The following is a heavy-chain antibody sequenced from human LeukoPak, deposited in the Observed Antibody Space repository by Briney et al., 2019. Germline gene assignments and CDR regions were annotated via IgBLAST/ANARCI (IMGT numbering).Heavy chain of an antibody. Sequence: PSETLSLTCTVSGGSISSYYRSWIRQPPGKGLEWIGYIYYSGSTNYNPSLKSRVTMSVDTSKNQFSLKLSSVTAADTAVYYCARDKSGWFGELLSDAFDIWGQGTMVTVSS. CDR2: IYYSGST. V-gene: IGHV4-59*12. CDR3: ARDKSGWFGELLSDAFDI. CDR1: GGSISSYY. D-gene: IGHD3-10*01. J-gene: IGHJ3*02.